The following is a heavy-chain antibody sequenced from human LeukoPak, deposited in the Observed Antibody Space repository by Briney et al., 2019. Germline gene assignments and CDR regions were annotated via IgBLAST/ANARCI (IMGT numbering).Heavy chain of an antibody. CDR1: ESSFDNFA. V-gene: IGHV1-69*04. J-gene: IGHJ4*02. CDR3: AREWDFSSGNFYVPYFDS. Sequence: SVTVSCKTSESSFDNFAFSWVRQAPGQGLEFMGRVIPILNRSNYAQKFKDRVTITADKSTATAYMELSSLRSDDTAVYYCAREWDFSSGNFYVPYFDSWGQGTLVTVSS. D-gene: IGHD3-10*01. CDR2: VIPILNRS.